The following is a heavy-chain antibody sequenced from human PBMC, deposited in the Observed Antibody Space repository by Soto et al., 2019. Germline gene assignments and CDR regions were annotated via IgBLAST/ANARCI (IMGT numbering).Heavy chain of an antibody. D-gene: IGHD3-10*01. CDR1: GDSVSSNSAA. J-gene: IGHJ5*02. V-gene: IGHV6-1*01. CDR2: TYYRSKWYN. Sequence: SQTLSLTCAISGDSVSSNSAAWNWIRQSPSRGLEWLGRTYYRSKWYNDYAVSVKSRITINPDTSKNQFSLQLNSVTPEDTAVYYCARGFSMVRGVINFNWFDPWGQGTLVTVSS. CDR3: ARGFSMVRGVINFNWFDP.